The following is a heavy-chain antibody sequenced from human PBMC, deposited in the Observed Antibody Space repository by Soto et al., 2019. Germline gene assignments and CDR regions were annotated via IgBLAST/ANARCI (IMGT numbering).Heavy chain of an antibody. CDR1: GDSISYYY. CDR3: ARDRARAQYSSSSFSWFDP. V-gene: IGHV4-4*07. Sequence: SETLSLTCTVSGDSISYYYWSWIRQPAGKGLEWIGRFYYSGNTKSNPSLKSRVTMSVDTSKNQFSLKLSSVTAADTAVYYCARDRARAQYSSSSFSWFDPWGQGTLVTVSS. D-gene: IGHD6-6*01. CDR2: FYYSGNT. J-gene: IGHJ5*02.